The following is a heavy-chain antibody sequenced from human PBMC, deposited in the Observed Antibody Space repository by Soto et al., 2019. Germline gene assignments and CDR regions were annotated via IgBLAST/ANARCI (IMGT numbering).Heavy chain of an antibody. J-gene: IGHJ4*02. V-gene: IGHV1-69*02. CDR1: GDTFAFYS. CDR3: ATSYGSGYRAFDY. Sequence: QVQLVQSGAEVKRPGSSVKVSCKASGDTFAFYSINWVRQAPGLGLEWMGRINPILSMSNYAQRFQGRVTMTADKSTSTDYMVLNSLRSEDTGMYYCATSYGSGYRAFDYWGQGALVTVSS. CDR2: INPILSMS. D-gene: IGHD3-10*01.